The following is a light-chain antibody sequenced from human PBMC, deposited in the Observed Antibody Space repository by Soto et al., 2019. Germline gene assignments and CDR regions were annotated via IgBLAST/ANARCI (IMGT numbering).Light chain of an antibody. CDR1: RSILSSNGYNY. J-gene: IGKJ4*01. CDR3: MQGLTTPLT. Sequence: DIVMTQSPLSLPVTTGEQASISCRSSRSILSSNGYNYLDWYVQRPGQSPQLLIYLDSNRAYGVPDRFSGSGSGTDFTLKISRVEAEDVGVYYCMQGLTTPLTFGGGTKVEIK. CDR2: LDS. V-gene: IGKV2-28*01.